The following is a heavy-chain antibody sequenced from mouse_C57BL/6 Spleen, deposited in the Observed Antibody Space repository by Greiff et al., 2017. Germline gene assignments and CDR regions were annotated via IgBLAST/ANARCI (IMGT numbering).Heavy chain of an antibody. D-gene: IGHD3-1*01. V-gene: IGHV1-64*01. CDR1: GYTFTSYW. J-gene: IGHJ3*01. CDR3: ARSGELFAY. Sequence: QVQLQQPGAELVKPGASVKLSCKASGYTFTSYWMHWVKQRPGQGLEWIGMIHPNSGSTNYNEKFKSKATLTVDKSSSTAYMQLRSLTSEDSAVYYCARSGELFAYWGQGTLVTVSA. CDR2: IHPNSGST.